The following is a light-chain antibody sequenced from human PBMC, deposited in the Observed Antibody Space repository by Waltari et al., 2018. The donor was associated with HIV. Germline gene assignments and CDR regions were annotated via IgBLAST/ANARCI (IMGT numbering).Light chain of an antibody. J-gene: IGLJ3*02. V-gene: IGLV2-14*03. CDR2: GVT. CDR3: SSYSTLKTIL. Sequence: QSALTQPASVSGSPGQSVPISCTGANTDIGAFALVSWYQQRSGEAPQLIIFGVTSRPSGVSSRFSGFKSGHTASLTISGLHDGDEAYYFCSSYSTLKTILFGGGTKLTV. CDR1: NTDIGAFAL.